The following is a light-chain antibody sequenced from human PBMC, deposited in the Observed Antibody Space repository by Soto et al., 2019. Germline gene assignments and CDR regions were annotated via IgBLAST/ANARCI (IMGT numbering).Light chain of an antibody. CDR3: QSYDSTLSARYV. CDR1: TANIGAGYD. J-gene: IGLJ1*01. CDR2: GNR. Sequence: QSALTQPPSVSGASGQRVTISCTGSTANIGAGYDVHWYQQRPGPAPQLLIFGNRNRPSGVPDRFSGSKSGNSATLALTGLQAEDEGDYYCQSYDSTLSARYVFGTGTKVTVL. V-gene: IGLV1-40*01.